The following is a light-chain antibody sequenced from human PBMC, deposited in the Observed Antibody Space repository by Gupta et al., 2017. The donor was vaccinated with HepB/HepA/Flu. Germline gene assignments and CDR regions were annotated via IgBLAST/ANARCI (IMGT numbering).Light chain of an antibody. J-gene: IGKJ4*01. CDR2: LGS. V-gene: IGKV2-28*01. CDR1: QSLLHSNGDNY. CDR3: MQGLQPPR. Sequence: IGWIQSPLSLPFTPGAPAAISCRSSQSLLHSNGDNYLDWYLQTPGQSPQLLIYLGSNRASGVPDRFSGSGSGTHFTLKITRVEAEDVGVYYCMQGLQPPRFGGGTKVEIK.